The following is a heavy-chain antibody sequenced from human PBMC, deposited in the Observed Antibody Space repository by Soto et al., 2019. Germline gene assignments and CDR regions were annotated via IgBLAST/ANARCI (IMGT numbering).Heavy chain of an antibody. J-gene: IGHJ5*01. CDR3: AKDLRYYGSGPSGWFDS. Sequence: LRLSCAASGFTFRDYAMSWVRQAPGKGLQWVSGISDSGVTTYYADSVKGRFAISRDNSKNTLYLQIKSLRAEDTAIYYCAKDLRYYGSGPSGWFDSWGQGTQVTVSS. CDR1: GFTFRDYA. V-gene: IGHV3-23*01. D-gene: IGHD3-10*01. CDR2: ISDSGVTT.